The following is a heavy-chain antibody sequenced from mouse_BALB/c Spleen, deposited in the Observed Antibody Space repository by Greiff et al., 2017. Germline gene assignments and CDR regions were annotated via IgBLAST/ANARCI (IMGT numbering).Heavy chain of an antibody. V-gene: IGHV1S29*02. CDR3: ARLDWDRAMDY. J-gene: IGHJ4*01. D-gene: IGHD4-1*01. CDR2: IYPYNGGT. Sequence: SGPELVKPGASVKISCKASGYTFTDYNMHWVKQSHGKSLEWIGYIYPYNGGTGYNQKFKSKATLTVDNSSSTAYMELRSLTSEDSAVYYCARLDWDRAMDYWGQGTSVTVSS. CDR1: GYTFTDYN.